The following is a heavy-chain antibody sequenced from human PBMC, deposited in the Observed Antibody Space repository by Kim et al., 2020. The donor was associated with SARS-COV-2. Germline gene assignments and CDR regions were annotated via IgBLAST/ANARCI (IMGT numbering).Heavy chain of an antibody. D-gene: IGHD1-26*01. V-gene: IGHV3-7*03. CDR1: GFTFSRHY. CDR3: AKEEWYRFDY. CDR2: IRPDGSDK. Sequence: GGSLRLSCVASGFTFSRHYMTWVRQAPGKGLESLAKIRPDGSDKEYVDSVKGRFTISRDNAENSLYLQMSSLRAEDTAVYYCAKEEWYRFDYWGQGTLVTVSS. J-gene: IGHJ4*02.